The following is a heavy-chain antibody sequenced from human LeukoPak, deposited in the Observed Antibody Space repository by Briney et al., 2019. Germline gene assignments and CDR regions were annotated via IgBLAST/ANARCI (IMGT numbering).Heavy chain of an antibody. Sequence: SGGSLRLSCVASGVTFSRYAITWVRQAPGKGLEWVSAISATGRRTDYAGSVKGRFSISRDNSKNTLYLQMHSLRAEDTAVYYCAINLRGGYNYGHGDYWGQGTLVTVSS. D-gene: IGHD5-18*01. V-gene: IGHV3-23*01. J-gene: IGHJ4*02. CDR3: AINLRGGYNYGHGDY. CDR2: ISATGRRT. CDR1: GVTFSRYA.